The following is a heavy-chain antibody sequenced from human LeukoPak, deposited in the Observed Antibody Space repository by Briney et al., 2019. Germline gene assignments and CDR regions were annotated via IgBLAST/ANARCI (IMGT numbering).Heavy chain of an antibody. CDR2: MYYSGST. CDR3: ASRYCSVSSCSHGDYYYYGMEV. CDR1: GGSISSDGYY. Sequence: SQTLSLTCTVSGGSISSDGYYWTWIRQHPGEGLEWIGYMYYSGSTYYNPSLRSRVTISADTSKNQYSLKLTSVTAADTAVYYCASRYCSVSSCSHGDYYYYGMEVWGQGTTVTVSS. V-gene: IGHV4-31*03. D-gene: IGHD2-15*01. J-gene: IGHJ6*02.